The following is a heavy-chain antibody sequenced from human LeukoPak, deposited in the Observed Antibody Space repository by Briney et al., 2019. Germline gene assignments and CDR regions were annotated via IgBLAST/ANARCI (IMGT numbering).Heavy chain of an antibody. CDR2: ISDGGST. D-gene: IGHD1-14*01. V-gene: IGHV4-59*01. Sequence: SETLSLTCSVSGGSITSYYWGWIRQPPGKGLEWIGYISDGGSTNYNPSLKSRVSISVDTSKNQFSLKLSSVTAADTAVYFCARASTTFDDWGQGTLVTVSS. J-gene: IGHJ4*02. CDR3: ARASTTFDD. CDR1: GGSITSYY.